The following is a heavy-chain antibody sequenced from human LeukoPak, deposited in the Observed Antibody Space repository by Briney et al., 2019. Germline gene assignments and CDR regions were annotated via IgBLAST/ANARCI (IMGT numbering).Heavy chain of an antibody. CDR2: IKQDGSEK. J-gene: IGHJ5*02. Sequence: GGSLRLSCAASGFTFSTYWMTWVRQAPGKGLEWVATIKQDGSEKYYVDSVKGRFTISRDYAKKSLFLQMNSLRAEDTAVYYCARNNNYYGDPGWFDPWGQGTLVTVSS. CDR1: GFTFSTYW. CDR3: ARNNNYYGDPGWFDP. D-gene: IGHD3-10*01. V-gene: IGHV3-7*01.